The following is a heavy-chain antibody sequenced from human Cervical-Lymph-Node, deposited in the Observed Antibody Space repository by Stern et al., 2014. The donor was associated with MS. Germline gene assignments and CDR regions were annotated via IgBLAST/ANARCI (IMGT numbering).Heavy chain of an antibody. CDR2: TSYDGTNS. CDR3: AKDQRSHLLYFRWGEYFHYYFGMDV. Sequence: DQLVESGGGVVQPGGSLRLSCVANGFSFSGFGMYWVRQAPGKGLEWVAVTSYDGTNSYYVGSVKGRFTISRDNSKNTLYLQMNNVRNEDTAVYYCAKDQRSHLLYFRWGEYFHYYFGMDVWGQGTTVAVSS. CDR1: GFSFSGFG. J-gene: IGHJ6*02. D-gene: IGHD2-2*02. V-gene: IGHV3-30*18.